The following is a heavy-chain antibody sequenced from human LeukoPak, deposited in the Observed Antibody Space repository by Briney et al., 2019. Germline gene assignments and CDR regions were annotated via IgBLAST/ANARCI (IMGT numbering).Heavy chain of an antibody. J-gene: IGHJ4*02. CDR1: GYTFTSYD. CDR3: ARDQEGFDY. CDR2: MNPNSGNT. Sequence: GASVKVSCKASGYTFTSYDINWVRQATGQGLEWMGWMNPNSGNTGYAQKFQGRVTVTRDTSTSTVHMELSGLRSEDTAVYYCARDQEGFDYWDQGTLVTVSS. V-gene: IGHV1-8*01.